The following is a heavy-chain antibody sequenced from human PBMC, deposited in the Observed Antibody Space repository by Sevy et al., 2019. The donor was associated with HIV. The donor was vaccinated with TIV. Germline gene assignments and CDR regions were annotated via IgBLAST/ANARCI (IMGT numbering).Heavy chain of an antibody. CDR1: GFSFITYW. J-gene: IGHJ4*02. Sequence: GGSLRLSCAAPGFSFITYWMPWGRKAPGKGLEGVANKKKDESEKYLVASVKGRFTISRDNAKNSVYLEMNSLRPEETAIYYCAKGNSGSFDYWGQGTLVTVSS. CDR2: KKKDESEK. D-gene: IGHD3-22*01. V-gene: IGHV3-7*01. CDR3: AKGNSGSFDY.